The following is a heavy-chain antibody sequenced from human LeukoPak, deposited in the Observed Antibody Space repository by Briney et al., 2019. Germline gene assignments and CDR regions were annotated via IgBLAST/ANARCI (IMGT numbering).Heavy chain of an antibody. V-gene: IGHV5-10-1*01. Sequence: GESLKISCKGSGYSFTSYWIGWVRQMPGKGLEWMGRIDPSDSYTNYSPSFQGHVTISADKSINTAYLQWSSLKASDTAMYYCARRNGDYGDYFDYWGQGTLVTVSS. CDR2: IDPSDSYT. CDR1: GYSFTSYW. CDR3: ARRNGDYGDYFDY. J-gene: IGHJ4*02. D-gene: IGHD4-17*01.